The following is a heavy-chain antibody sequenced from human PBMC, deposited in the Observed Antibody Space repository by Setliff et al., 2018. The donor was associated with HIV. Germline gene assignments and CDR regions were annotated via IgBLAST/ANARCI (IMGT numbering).Heavy chain of an antibody. V-gene: IGHV4-61*09. D-gene: IGHD2-8*02. CDR3: ARAPTGVTNAFDI. Sequence: NPSETLSLTCTVSGGSISSGIYYWIWIRQPAGKGLEWIGHVYTTGGTNYNPSLESRLTISVDKSRNQFSLRLSSVTAADTAVYYCARAPTGVTNAFDIWGQGTMVTVSS. CDR1: GGSISSGIYY. CDR2: VYTTGGT. J-gene: IGHJ3*02.